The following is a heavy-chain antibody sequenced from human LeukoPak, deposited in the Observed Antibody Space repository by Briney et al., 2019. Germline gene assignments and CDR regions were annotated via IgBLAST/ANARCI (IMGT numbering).Heavy chain of an antibody. Sequence: SETLSLACTVSDDAVSSSRDYWTWIRQPPGKGTERIGYIYHGSATYNPSLESRVTLSMDTSKNQYSLKMTSVTAADTAVYYCAREGGRQWLVSGALDSWGQGTLVTVSS. CDR2: IYHGSA. CDR3: AREGGRQWLVSGALDS. V-gene: IGHV4-61*01. J-gene: IGHJ5*01. CDR1: DDAVSSSRDY. D-gene: IGHD6-19*01.